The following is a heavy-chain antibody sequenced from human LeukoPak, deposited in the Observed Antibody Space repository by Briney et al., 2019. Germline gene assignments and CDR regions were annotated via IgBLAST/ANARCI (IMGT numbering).Heavy chain of an antibody. CDR3: ARAYHTYYYDSSGYYLGY. V-gene: IGHV1-2*06. CDR1: GYTFTSYG. J-gene: IGHJ4*02. D-gene: IGHD3-22*01. CDR2: INPNSGGT. Sequence: ASVKVSCKASGYTFTSYGISWVRQAPGQGLEWMGRINPNSGGTNYAQKFQGRVTMTRDTSISTAYMELSRLRSDDTAVYYCARAYHTYYYDSSGYYLGYWGQGTLVTVSS.